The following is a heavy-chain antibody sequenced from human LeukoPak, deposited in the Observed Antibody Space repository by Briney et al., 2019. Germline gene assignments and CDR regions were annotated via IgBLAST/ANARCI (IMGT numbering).Heavy chain of an antibody. J-gene: IGHJ4*02. D-gene: IGHD1-26*01. CDR2: IYYSGNT. CDR1: GGSISTSNYY. CDR3: ARRAGGTSRFDY. V-gene: IGHV4-39*02. Sequence: PSETLSLTCTVSGGSISTSNYYWGWIRQPPGKGLEWIGNIYYSGNTYYNPSLKSRVTISGDTSKNHFSLKLTSVTAADTAVYYCARRAGGTSRFDYWGQGTLVTVSS.